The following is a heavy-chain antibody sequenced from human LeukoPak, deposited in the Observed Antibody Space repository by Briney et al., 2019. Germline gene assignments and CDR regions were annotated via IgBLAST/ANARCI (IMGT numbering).Heavy chain of an antibody. CDR1: GFTFNTYS. Sequence: GGSLRLSCAASGFTFNTYSMNWVRQAPGKGLEWVALISYDGSNKYYADSVKSRFTISRDNSKNTLYLQMNSLRAEDTDLYYCAREWTYSSGWSASGYWGQGTLVTVSS. CDR2: ISYDGSNK. D-gene: IGHD6-19*01. J-gene: IGHJ4*02. CDR3: AREWTYSSGWSASGY. V-gene: IGHV3-30*03.